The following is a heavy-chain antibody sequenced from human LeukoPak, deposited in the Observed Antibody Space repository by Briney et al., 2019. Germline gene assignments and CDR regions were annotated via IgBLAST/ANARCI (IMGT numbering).Heavy chain of an antibody. J-gene: IGHJ4*02. CDR1: GDSISTYY. CDR2: LYYTGST. Sequence: SETLSLTCTISGDSISTYYWSWIRKPPGKGLEWIGYLYYTGSTNYNPSLKSRVTISVDRSKKQFSLKVSSVTAADTAVYYCAGGPTSSFDYWGQGTLVIVSS. V-gene: IGHV4-59*08. CDR3: AGGPTSSFDY. D-gene: IGHD2-2*01.